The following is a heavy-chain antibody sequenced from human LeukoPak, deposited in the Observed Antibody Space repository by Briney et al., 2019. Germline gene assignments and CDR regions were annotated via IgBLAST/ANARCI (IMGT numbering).Heavy chain of an antibody. D-gene: IGHD1-26*01. CDR1: GYTFTSYG. CDR2: INPNSGGT. V-gene: IGHV1-2*04. J-gene: IGHJ4*02. CDR3: AREGGSSNFDY. Sequence: GASVKVSCKASGYTFTSYGISWVRQAPGQGLEWMGWINPNSGGTNYAQKFQGWVTMTRDTSISTAYMELSRLRSDDTAVYYCAREGGSSNFDYWGQGTLVTVSS.